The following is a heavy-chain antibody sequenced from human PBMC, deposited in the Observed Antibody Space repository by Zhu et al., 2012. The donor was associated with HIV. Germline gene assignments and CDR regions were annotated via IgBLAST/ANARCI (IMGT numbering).Heavy chain of an antibody. CDR1: GGSISSGDYY. Sequence: QVQLQESGPGLVKPSQTLSLTCTVSGGSISSGDYYWSWIRQPPGRGLEWIGYIYYSGSTYYNPSLKSRVTISVDTSKNQFSLKLSSVTAADTAVYYCARVGADYDILTGYRSRYYYYYMDVWGKGTTVTVSS. V-gene: IGHV4-30-4*08. D-gene: IGHD3-9*01. CDR2: IYYSGST. CDR3: ARVGADYDILTGYRSRYYYYYMDV. J-gene: IGHJ6*03.